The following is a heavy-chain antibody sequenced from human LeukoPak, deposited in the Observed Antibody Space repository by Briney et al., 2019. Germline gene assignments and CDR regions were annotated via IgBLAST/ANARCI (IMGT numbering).Heavy chain of an antibody. V-gene: IGHV4-39*01. Sequence: PSETLSLTCTVSGGSISSSSYYWGWIRQPPGKGLEWIGSIYYSGSTYYNPSLKSRVTISVDTSKNQFSLKLSSVTAADTAVYYCARVGITMVRGVIPKGSNWFDPWGQGTLVTVSS. D-gene: IGHD3-10*01. CDR1: GGSISSSSYY. CDR2: IYYSGST. CDR3: ARVGITMVRGVIPKGSNWFDP. J-gene: IGHJ5*02.